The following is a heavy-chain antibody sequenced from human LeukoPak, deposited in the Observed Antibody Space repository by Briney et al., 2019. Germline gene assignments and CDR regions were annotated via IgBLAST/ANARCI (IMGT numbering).Heavy chain of an antibody. Sequence: RASVKVSCKTSGYTFTGYNIHWVRQAPGQGLEWMGWINPNSGGTKYAPKFQGRVTMTRDTSISAAYMELSRLRSDDTAVYYCARGEFSIFGVVILDYWGQGTLVTVSS. D-gene: IGHD3-3*01. CDR1: GYTFTGYN. CDR2: INPNSGGT. J-gene: IGHJ4*02. CDR3: ARGEFSIFGVVILDY. V-gene: IGHV1-2*02.